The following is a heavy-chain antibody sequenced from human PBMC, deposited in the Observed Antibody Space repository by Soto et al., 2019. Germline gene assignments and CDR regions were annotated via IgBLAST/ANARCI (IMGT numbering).Heavy chain of an antibody. Sequence: HPGGSLRLSCAASGFSISNYGMHWVRQAPGKGLEWVAVTSFDGRNEWYADSLKGRFTISRDNSKNTLYLQMDSLRIEDMAVYYSAKGHSESGVSRYFFDYWGQGALVTVSS. V-gene: IGHV3-30*18. CDR1: GFSISNYG. J-gene: IGHJ4*02. CDR2: TSFDGRNE. CDR3: AKGHSESGVSRYFFDY. D-gene: IGHD3-10*01.